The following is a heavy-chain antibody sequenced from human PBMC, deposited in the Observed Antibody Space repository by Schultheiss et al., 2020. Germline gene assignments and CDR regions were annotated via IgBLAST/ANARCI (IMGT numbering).Heavy chain of an antibody. V-gene: IGHV6-1*01. Sequence: SETLSLTCAISGDSVSSNSAAWNWIRQSPSRGLEWLGRTYYRSKWYNDYAVSVKSRITINPDTSKNQFSLQLNSVTPEDTAVYYCARDLPLHLGYYYGMDVWGQGTTVTVSS. CDR2: TYYRSKWYN. CDR3: ARDLPLHLGYYYGMDV. CDR1: GDSVSSNSAA. J-gene: IGHJ6*02.